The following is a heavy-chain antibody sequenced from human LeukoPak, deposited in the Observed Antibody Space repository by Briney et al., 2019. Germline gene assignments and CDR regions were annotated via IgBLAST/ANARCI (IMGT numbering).Heavy chain of an antibody. V-gene: IGHV4-34*01. CDR2: INHSGST. Sequence: SETLSLTCAVYGGSFSGYYWSWIRQPPGKGLEWIGEINHSGSTNYNPSLKSRVTISVDTSKNQFSLKLSSVTAADTAVYYCARGGGGYGGNSGWYFDLWGRATLVTVSS. CDR1: GGSFSGYY. CDR3: ARGGGGYGGNSGWYFDL. J-gene: IGHJ2*01. D-gene: IGHD4-23*01.